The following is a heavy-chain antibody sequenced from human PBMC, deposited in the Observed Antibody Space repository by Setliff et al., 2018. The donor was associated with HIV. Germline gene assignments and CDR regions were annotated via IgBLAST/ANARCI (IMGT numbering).Heavy chain of an antibody. V-gene: IGHV4-39*01. CDR1: GGSISSTTYY. Sequence: PSETLSLTCTVSGGSISSTTYYWGWIRQTPGKGLEWVGSVYYSGSTYYNPSLSSRLTISVDTSKNHVSLRLSSVTAADTGVYYCARHRDPPGTSWIYYYYYMDLWGEGTTVTVSS. CDR2: VYYSGST. D-gene: IGHD6-13*01. J-gene: IGHJ6*03. CDR3: ARHRDPPGTSWIYYYYYMDL.